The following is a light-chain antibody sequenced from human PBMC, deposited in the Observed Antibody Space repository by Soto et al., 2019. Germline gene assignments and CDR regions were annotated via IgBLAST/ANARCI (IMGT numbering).Light chain of an antibody. J-gene: IGKJ5*01. CDR3: QQLFDSPIT. V-gene: IGKV1-5*01. Sequence: DIQMTQSPSTLSASLGDRVTITCRASQSISIWLAWYQQKPGKAPKLLIYAASTLESGVPSRFSATVSGTEFSLTITSLQPEDFATYYCQQLFDSPITFGQGTRLEI. CDR2: AAS. CDR1: QSISIW.